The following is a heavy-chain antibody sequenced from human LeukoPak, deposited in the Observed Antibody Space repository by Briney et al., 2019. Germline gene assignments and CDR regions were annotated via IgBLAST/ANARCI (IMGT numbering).Heavy chain of an antibody. CDR3: ARVATIYGCDY. D-gene: IGHD5-12*01. V-gene: IGHV1-69*05. J-gene: IGHJ4*02. Sequence: SVKVSCKASEGTFSSYAINWVRQAPGQGLEWMGGILPIFGAATYAQKFQGRVTMTTDTSTSTAYMELRSLRSDDTAMYYCARVATIYGCDYWGQGTLVTVSS. CDR1: EGTFSSYA. CDR2: ILPIFGAA.